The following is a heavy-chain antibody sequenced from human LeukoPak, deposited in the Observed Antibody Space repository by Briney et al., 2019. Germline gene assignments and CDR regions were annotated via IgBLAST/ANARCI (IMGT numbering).Heavy chain of an antibody. D-gene: IGHD3-22*01. J-gene: IGHJ4*02. Sequence: GGSLRLSCAGSGFTFSSYPMSWVRQAPAKGLQWVSAISGGGGSAYYADSVKGRFTISRDNAKNSLYLQMNSLRAEDTAVYYCARVTYYYDSSGYYYSDYWGQGTLVTVSS. CDR3: ARVTYYYDSSGYYYSDY. V-gene: IGHV3-23*01. CDR1: GFTFSSYP. CDR2: ISGGGGSA.